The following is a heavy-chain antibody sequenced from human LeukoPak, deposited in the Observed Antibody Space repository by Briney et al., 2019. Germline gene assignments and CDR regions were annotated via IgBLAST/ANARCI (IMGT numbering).Heavy chain of an antibody. D-gene: IGHD4-17*01. CDR3: AAGRYYGDYVFDY. Sequence: SVEVSCKASGFTFTGSAMQWVRQARGQRLEWIGWIVVGSGNTNYAQKFQERVTITRDMSTSTAYMELSSLRSEDTAVYYCAAGRYYGDYVFDYWGQGTLVTVSS. V-gene: IGHV1-58*02. CDR2: IVVGSGNT. CDR1: GFTFTGSA. J-gene: IGHJ4*02.